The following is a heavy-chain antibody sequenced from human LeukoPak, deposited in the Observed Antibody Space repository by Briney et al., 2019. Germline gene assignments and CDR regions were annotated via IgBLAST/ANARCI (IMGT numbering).Heavy chain of an antibody. Sequence: PGGSLRLSCAASGFTFSSYAMSWVRQAPGKGLEWVSAISGSGGSTYYADSVKGRFTISRDNSKNTLYLQMNSLRAEDTAVYYCAKTMIVVVITAVDFDLWGRGTLVTVS. CDR1: GFTFSSYA. CDR2: ISGSGGST. J-gene: IGHJ2*01. V-gene: IGHV3-23*01. D-gene: IGHD3-22*01. CDR3: AKTMIVVVITAVDFDL.